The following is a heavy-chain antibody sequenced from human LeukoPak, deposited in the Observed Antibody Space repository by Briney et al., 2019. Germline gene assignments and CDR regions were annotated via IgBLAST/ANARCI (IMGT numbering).Heavy chain of an antibody. D-gene: IGHD2-2*01. V-gene: IGHV4-61*02. CDR1: GGSISSGSYY. CDR2: IYTSGST. Sequence: SETLSLTCTVSGGSISSGSYYWSWIRQPAGKGLEWIGRIYTSGSTNYNPSLKSRVTISVDTSKNQFSLKLSSVTAADTAVYYCAREIIVVVPAAISSYNWFDPWGQGTLVTVSS. CDR3: AREIIVVVPAAISSYNWFDP. J-gene: IGHJ5*02.